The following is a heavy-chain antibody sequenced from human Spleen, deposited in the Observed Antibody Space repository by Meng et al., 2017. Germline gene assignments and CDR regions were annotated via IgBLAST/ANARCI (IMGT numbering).Heavy chain of an antibody. J-gene: IGHJ6*02. CDR1: GYTFTNYD. Sequence: ASVKVSCKASGYTFTNYDISWVRQAPGQGLEWMGWIATYYGNTNYAQTLQGRVTMTSDTSISTANLELSRLRSDDTAVYFCARDMYETTLNLLGYGMDVWGQGTTVTVSS. CDR3: ARDMYETTLNLLGYGMDV. V-gene: IGHV1-18*01. D-gene: IGHD2-8*01. CDR2: IATYYGNT.